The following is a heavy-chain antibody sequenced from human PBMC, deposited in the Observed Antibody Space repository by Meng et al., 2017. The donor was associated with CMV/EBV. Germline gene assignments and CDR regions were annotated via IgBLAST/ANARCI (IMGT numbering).Heavy chain of an antibody. CDR1: GDSVSSNSAA. Sequence: SDTLSLTCAISGDSVSSNSAAWNWIRQSPSRGLEWLGRTYYRSKWYNDYAVSVKSRITINPDTSKNQFSLQLNSANPEETAVYYCARGGGDTAMVDYWGQGTLVTVSS. D-gene: IGHD5-18*01. CDR2: TYYRSKWYN. J-gene: IGHJ4*02. CDR3: ARGGGDTAMVDY. V-gene: IGHV6-1*01.